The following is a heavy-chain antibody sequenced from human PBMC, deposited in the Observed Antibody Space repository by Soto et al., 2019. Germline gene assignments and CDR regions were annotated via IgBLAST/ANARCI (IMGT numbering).Heavy chain of an antibody. CDR1: GFIFRDWF. CDR3: VRSGDYRSGSYWYFFDY. CDR2: ISKDSGRAT. D-gene: IGHD3-10*01. V-gene: IGHV3-11*01. J-gene: IGHJ4*02. Sequence: GGSLRLSCAASGFIFRDWFMSWIRQAPGKGLEWISYISKDSGRATRYADSVKGRFTISRDNAKNSLFLQLNSLRAEDTALYYCVRSGDYRSGSYWYFFDYWGQGALVTVSS.